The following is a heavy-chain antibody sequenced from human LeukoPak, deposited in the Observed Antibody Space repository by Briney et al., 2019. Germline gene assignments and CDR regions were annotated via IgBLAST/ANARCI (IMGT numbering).Heavy chain of an antibody. CDR3: WFFDF. CDR2: INGGGDIT. D-gene: IGHD6-19*01. V-gene: IGHV3-23*01. CDR1: RYSFDSYA. Sequence: GGSLRLSCEGSRYSFDSYAMTWVRQAPGKGLEWVSSINGGGDITYYAESVKGRFTVSRDNSKNTLFLQMNSLRAEDTADRTGWFFDFWGQGSLVTVSS. J-gene: IGHJ4*02.